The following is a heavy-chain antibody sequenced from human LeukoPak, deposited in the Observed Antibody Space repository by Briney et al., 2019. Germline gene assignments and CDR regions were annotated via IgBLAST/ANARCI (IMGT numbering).Heavy chain of an antibody. D-gene: IGHD5-18*01. Sequence: SQTLSLTCAIFGDSVYSNSGAWNWIRQSPSRGLERLGRTYYRSQWYNDYAVSVKGRITINPDTSKNQFSLQLNSVTPEDTAVYYCAREEANTYAFEYWGQGTLVTVSS. CDR3: AREEANTYAFEY. CDR2: TYYRSQWYN. CDR1: GDSVYSNSGA. V-gene: IGHV6-1*01. J-gene: IGHJ4*02.